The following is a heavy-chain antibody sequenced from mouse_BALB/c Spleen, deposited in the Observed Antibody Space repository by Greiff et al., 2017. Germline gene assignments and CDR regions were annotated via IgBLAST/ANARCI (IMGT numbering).Heavy chain of an antibody. J-gene: IGHJ2*01. CDR1: GYTFTDYW. V-gene: IGHV14-1*02. Sequence: VQLQQPGAELVMPGASVKMSCKASGYTFTDYWMHWVKQRPEQGLEWIGWIDPENGNTIYDPKFQGKASITADTSSNTAYLQLSSLTSEDTAVYYCACYEGSSFDYWGQGTTLTVSA. D-gene: IGHD1-1*01. CDR2: IDPENGNT. CDR3: ACYEGSSFDY.